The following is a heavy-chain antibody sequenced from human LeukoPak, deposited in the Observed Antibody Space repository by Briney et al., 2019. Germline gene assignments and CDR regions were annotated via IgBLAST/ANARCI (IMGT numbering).Heavy chain of an antibody. CDR1: GFTFSSYA. CDR2: ISYDGSNK. CDR3: ARGGTTMVRGVISGGY. Sequence: PGGSLRLSCAASGFTFSSYAMHWVRQAPGKGLEWVAVISYDGSNKYYADSVKGRFTISRDNSKNTLYLQMNSLRAEDTAVYYCARGGTTMVRGVISGGYWGQGTLVTVSS. J-gene: IGHJ4*02. D-gene: IGHD3-10*01. V-gene: IGHV3-30-3*01.